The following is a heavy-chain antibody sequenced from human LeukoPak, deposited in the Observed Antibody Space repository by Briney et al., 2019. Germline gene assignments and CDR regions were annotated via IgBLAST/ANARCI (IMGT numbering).Heavy chain of an antibody. D-gene: IGHD2-15*01. CDR1: GGSFSGYY. CDR2: INHSGST. V-gene: IGHV4-34*01. CDR3: ASGVAATPKPFDY. Sequence: SETLSLTCAVYGGSFSGYYWSWIRQPPGKGLEWIGEINHSGSTNYNPSLKSRVTISVDTSKNQFSLKLSSVTAADTAVYYCASGVAATPKPFDYWGQGTLVTVSS. J-gene: IGHJ4*02.